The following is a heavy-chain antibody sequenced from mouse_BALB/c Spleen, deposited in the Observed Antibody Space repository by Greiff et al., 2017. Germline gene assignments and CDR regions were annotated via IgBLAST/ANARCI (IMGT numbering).Heavy chain of an antibody. J-gene: IGHJ1*01. CDR3: TRRRDLLRWYFDV. CDR2: IYPSDSYT. V-gene: IGHV1-69*02. Sequence: QVQLQQPGAELVRPGASVKLSCKASGYTFTSYWINWVKQRPGQGLEWIGNIYPSDSYTNYNQKFKDKATLTVDKSSSTAYMQLSSPTSEDSAVYYCTRRRDLLRWYFDVWGAGTTVTVSS. D-gene: IGHD1-1*01. CDR1: GYTFTSYW.